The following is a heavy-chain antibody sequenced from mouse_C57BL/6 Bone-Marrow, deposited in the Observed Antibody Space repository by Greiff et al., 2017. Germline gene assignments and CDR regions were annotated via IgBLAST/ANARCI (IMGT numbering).Heavy chain of an antibody. J-gene: IGHJ1*03. CDR2: IDPNSGGT. V-gene: IGHV1-72*01. CDR3: AGSAYSSYVGDFDV. D-gene: IGHD1-1*01. Sequence: QVQLQQSVAELVRPGASVKLSCTASGFNIKNTYMHWVKQRPEQGLEWIGRIDPNSGGTKYNEKFKSKATLTVDKPSSTAYMLLSSLTSEDSAVYDGAGSAYSSYVGDFDVWGTGTTVTVSS. CDR1: GFNIKNTY.